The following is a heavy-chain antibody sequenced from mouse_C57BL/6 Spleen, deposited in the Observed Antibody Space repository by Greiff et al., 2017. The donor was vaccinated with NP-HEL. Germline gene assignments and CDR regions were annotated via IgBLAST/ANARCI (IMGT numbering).Heavy chain of an antibody. CDR2: INPNNGGT. CDR1: GYTFTDYN. V-gene: IGHV1-22*01. J-gene: IGHJ3*01. D-gene: IGHD2-3*01. CDR3: ARGDYDGYYLAWFAY. Sequence: EVQLQQSGPELVKPGASVKMSCKASGYTFTDYNMHWVKQSHGKSLEWIGYINPNNGGTSYNQKFKGKATLTVNKSSSTAYMELRSLTSEDSAVYYCARGDYDGYYLAWFAYWGQGTLVTVSA.